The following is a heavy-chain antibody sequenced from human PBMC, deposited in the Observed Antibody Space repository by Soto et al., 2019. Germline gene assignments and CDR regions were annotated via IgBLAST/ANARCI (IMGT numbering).Heavy chain of an antibody. J-gene: IGHJ4*02. V-gene: IGHV3-23*01. CDR2: ISGSGGST. CDR3: AKDYYDSSGYYYFRSDD. D-gene: IGHD3-22*01. CDR1: GFTFSSYA. Sequence: GGSLRLSCAASGFTFSSYAMSWVRQAPGKGLEWVSAISGSGGSTYYADSVKGRFTISRDNSKNTLYLQMNSLRAEDTAVYYCAKDYYDSSGYYYFRSDDWGQGTLVTVSS.